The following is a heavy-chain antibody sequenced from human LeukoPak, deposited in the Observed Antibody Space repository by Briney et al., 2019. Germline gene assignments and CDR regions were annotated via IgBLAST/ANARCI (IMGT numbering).Heavy chain of an antibody. CDR1: GFTFGDYA. V-gene: IGHV3-49*04. CDR3: TARRGPFDY. CDR2: IRSKAYGGTT. J-gene: IGHJ4*02. Sequence: GSLRLSCTASGFTFGDYAMSWVRQAPGKGLEWVGFIRSKAYGGTTEYAASVKGRFTISRDDSKSIAYLQMNSLKTEDTAVYYCTARRGPFDYWGQGTLVTVSS.